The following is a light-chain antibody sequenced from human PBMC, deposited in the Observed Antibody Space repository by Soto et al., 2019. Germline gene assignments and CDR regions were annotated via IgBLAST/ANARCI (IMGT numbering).Light chain of an antibody. CDR3: QQYNNWPPLLT. CDR2: DAS. V-gene: IGKV3D-15*01. J-gene: IGKJ4*01. Sequence: EIRMTQSPGTLSVSPGERATLSCRASQSVSSYLAWYQQKPGQAPRLLIYDASNRATGIPARFSGSGSGTDFTLTISSLEPEDFAVYYCQQYNNWPPLLTFGGGTKVDIK. CDR1: QSVSSY.